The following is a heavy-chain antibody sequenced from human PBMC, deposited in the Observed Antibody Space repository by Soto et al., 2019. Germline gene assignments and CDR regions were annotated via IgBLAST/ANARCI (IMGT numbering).Heavy chain of an antibody. Sequence: QVQLVESGGGVVQPGRSLRLSCAASGFTFSSYAMHWVRQAPGKGLEWVAVISYDGINKYYADSVKGRFTISRDNSKNTRYLQMNSLRAEDTAVYYCARTYSSGWSGYYYYGMDVWGQGTTVTVSS. CDR2: ISYDGINK. V-gene: IGHV3-30-3*01. J-gene: IGHJ6*02. CDR3: ARTYSSGWSGYYYYGMDV. D-gene: IGHD6-19*01. CDR1: GFTFSSYA.